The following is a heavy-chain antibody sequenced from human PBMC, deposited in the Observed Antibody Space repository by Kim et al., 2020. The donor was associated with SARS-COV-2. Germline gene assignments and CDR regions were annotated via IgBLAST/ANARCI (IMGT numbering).Heavy chain of an antibody. V-gene: IGHV1-58*01. CDR1: GFTFTSSA. D-gene: IGHD3-16*01. CDR2: IVVGSGNT. CDR3: AADTGQADDYVWGSYSG. Sequence: SVKVSCKASGFTFTSSAVQWVRQARGQRLEWIGWIVVGSGNTNYAQKFQERVTITRDMSTSTAYMELSSLRSEDTAVYYCAADTGQADDYVWGSYSGWGQGTLVTVSS. J-gene: IGHJ4*02.